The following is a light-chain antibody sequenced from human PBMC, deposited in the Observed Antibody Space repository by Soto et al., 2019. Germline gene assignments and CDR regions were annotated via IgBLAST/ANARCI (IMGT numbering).Light chain of an antibody. CDR2: DAS. CDR1: QYFSNF. J-gene: IGKJ4*01. V-gene: IGKV1-9*01. Sequence: DLQLTQSPSFLSASIGDRVTSTCGASQYFSNFLAWYQQKPGRAPKLLLYDASPLPSGVPSRFSGRGSGTEFTLPIRSLQPDDSAPYYCQQLYSFPLTFGGGTTVDIK. CDR3: QQLYSFPLT.